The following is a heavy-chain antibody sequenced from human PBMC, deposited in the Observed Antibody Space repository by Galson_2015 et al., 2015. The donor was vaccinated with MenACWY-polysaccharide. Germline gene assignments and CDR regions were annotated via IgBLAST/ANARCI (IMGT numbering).Heavy chain of an antibody. CDR1: GYTFTSYD. J-gene: IGHJ6*02. CDR2: MNPNSGNT. D-gene: IGHD2-2*01. CDR3: ARLHCSSTSCYPTDYYYYGMDV. Sequence: SVKVSCKASGYTFTSYDINWVRQATGQGLEWMGWMNPNSGNTGYPQKFQGRVTMTRNTSISTAYMELSSLRAEDTAVYYCARLHCSSTSCYPTDYYYYGMDVWGQWTTVTVSS. V-gene: IGHV1-8*01.